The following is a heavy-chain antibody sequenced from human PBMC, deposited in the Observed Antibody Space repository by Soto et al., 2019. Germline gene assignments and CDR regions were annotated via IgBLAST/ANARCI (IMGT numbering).Heavy chain of an antibody. D-gene: IGHD2-2*02. CDR1: GFIFTSSA. CDR3: AREPAIYGMDV. V-gene: IGHV1-58*01. CDR2: IIPSSDST. J-gene: IGHJ6*02. Sequence: GASVKVSCKTSGFIFTSSAVQWVRQASGQRLEWMGIIIPSSDSTNYAQKFHERVTITRDTSTSTVYMELSSLRSEDTAVYYCAREPAIYGMDVWGQGTTVTVSS.